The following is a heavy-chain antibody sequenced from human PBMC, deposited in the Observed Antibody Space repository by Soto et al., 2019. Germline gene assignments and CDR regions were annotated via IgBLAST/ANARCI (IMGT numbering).Heavy chain of an antibody. CDR3: TTDRYDANGFDI. J-gene: IGHJ3*02. CDR1: GFTFSNAW. D-gene: IGHD3-16*01. V-gene: IGHV3-15*01. CDR2: IKSKTSGGTT. Sequence: EVRVVESGGGLVKPGGSLRLSCAASGFTFSNAWMSWVRQAPGKGLEWVGLIKSKTSGGTTDYGAPVKGRFTISRDDSKNTLLLQMNSLKTEDTAIYYCTTDRYDANGFDIWGQGTMVTVSS.